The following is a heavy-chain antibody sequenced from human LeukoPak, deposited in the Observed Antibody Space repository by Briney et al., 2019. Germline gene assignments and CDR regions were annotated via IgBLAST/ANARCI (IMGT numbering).Heavy chain of an antibody. CDR1: GFTFSTYA. CDR2: ISGSGGNT. CDR3: ASIAFSGYYFDY. D-gene: IGHD1-26*01. J-gene: IGHJ4*02. Sequence: GGSLRLSCAASGFTFSTYAMSWVRQAPGKGLEWVSGISGSGGNTYYADSVKGRFTISRDNSKNTLYLQMNSLRAEDTAVYYCASIAFSGYYFDYWGQGTLVTVSS. V-gene: IGHV3-23*01.